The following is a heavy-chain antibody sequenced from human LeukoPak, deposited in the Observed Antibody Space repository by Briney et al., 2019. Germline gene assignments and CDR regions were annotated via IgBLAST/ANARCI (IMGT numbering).Heavy chain of an antibody. D-gene: IGHD1-26*01. CDR3: VRDLSLTSGSN. J-gene: IGHJ4*02. Sequence: GGSLRLSCAGSGFIFSSYWMSWVRQAPGKGLEWVANINKDGSEVNYVGSMKGRFTISRDNVKNSLYPQMNSLRAEDTAVYYCVRDLSLTSGSNWGQGTLVTVSS. CDR1: GFIFSSYW. CDR2: INKDGSEV. V-gene: IGHV3-7*01.